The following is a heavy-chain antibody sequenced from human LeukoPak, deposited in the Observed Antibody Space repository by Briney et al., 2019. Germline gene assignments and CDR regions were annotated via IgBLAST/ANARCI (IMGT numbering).Heavy chain of an antibody. D-gene: IGHD2-21*01. CDR2: IFTSGST. CDR1: GFNVSSNY. CDR3: ARDPASISAPPGDY. V-gene: IGHV3-53*01. J-gene: IGHJ4*02. Sequence: PGGSLRLSCAASGFNVSSNYMSWVRQAPGKGLEWVSVIFTSGSTFYADSVKGRFTISRDISKNRLSLQMNSLRAEDTAMYYCARDPASISAPPGDYWGLGTLVTVSS.